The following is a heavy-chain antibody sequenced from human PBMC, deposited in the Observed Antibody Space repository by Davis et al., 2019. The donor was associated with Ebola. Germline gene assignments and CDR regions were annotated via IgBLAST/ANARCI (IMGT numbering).Heavy chain of an antibody. CDR2: IKQQGSLV. CDR1: RVTLTTEW. D-gene: IGHD4-11*01. CDR3: ATLLGTSTTFDN. J-gene: IGHJ4*02. Sequence: GESLKIPCTDSRVTLTTEWMSWVRQAPGKGLEWVASIKQQGSLVYYLESVKGRFTVSRDNDKNSLFLQMDSLRAEDTAVYYCATLLGTSTTFDNWGQGTLVTVSS. V-gene: IGHV3-7*01.